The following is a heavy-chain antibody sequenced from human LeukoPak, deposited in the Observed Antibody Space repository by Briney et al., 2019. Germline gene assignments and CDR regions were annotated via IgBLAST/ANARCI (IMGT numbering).Heavy chain of an antibody. Sequence: SETLSLTCTVSEGAISGYYWTWIRQPPGKGLEWIGYIYYSGTTNYNPSLKSRVTMSVDTSKNQFSLKLSSVTAADTAVYYCAREDPQTTVPEGMDVWGQGTTVTVSS. J-gene: IGHJ6*02. D-gene: IGHD4-17*01. CDR3: AREDPQTTVPEGMDV. V-gene: IGHV4-59*01. CDR1: EGAISGYY. CDR2: IYYSGTT.